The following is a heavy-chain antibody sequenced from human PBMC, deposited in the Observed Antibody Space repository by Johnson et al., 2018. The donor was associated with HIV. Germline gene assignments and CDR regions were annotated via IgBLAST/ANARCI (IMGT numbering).Heavy chain of an antibody. CDR2: VKSKTDGGTT. CDR3: TTGLYWNDAFDI. CDR1: GFTFSDAW. D-gene: IGHD2-8*02. J-gene: IGHJ3*02. V-gene: IGHV3-15*01. Sequence: VQVVESGGGVVRPGGSLRLSCAASGFTFSDAWMNWVRQAPGKGLEWVGRVKSKTDGGTTDYAAPVKGRFTISRDGSKNTLYLQMNSLKTEDTAVYYCTTGLYWNDAFDIWGQGTMVTVSS.